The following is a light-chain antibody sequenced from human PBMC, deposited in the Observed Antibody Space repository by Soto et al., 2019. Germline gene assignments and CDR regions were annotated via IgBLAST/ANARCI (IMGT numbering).Light chain of an antibody. J-gene: IGLJ1*01. CDR3: TSFTSGSTPYV. CDR1: SNDVGGFNY. V-gene: IGLV2-14*03. Sequence: QSALTQPASVSGSPGQSITISCTGTSNDVGGFNYVSWYQQLPGKAPKLVIYDVTHRTSGVSDRFSGSRSGNTASLTISGLQAEDEADYYCTSFTSGSTPYVLGTGTQLTVL. CDR2: DVT.